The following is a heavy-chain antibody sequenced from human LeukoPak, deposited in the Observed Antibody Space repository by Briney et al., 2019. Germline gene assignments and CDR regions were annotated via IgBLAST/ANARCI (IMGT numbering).Heavy chain of an antibody. Sequence: GGSLRLSCAASGFTFSNYNMNWVRQAPGKGRSGLSYVSSSSSTIYYADLVKGRFTISRDNAKKSLYLQINSLRVGYTAVYYCGRAFLEHTQWGQPSLVTVPS. CDR3: GRAFLEHTQ. CDR1: GFTFSNYN. V-gene: IGHV3-48*01. J-gene: IGHJ4*02. D-gene: IGHD2-21*01. CDR2: VSSSSSTI.